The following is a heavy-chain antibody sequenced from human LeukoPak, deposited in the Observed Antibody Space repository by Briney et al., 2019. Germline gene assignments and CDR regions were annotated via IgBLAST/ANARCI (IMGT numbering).Heavy chain of an antibody. Sequence: GASVKVSCKASGGTFSSYAISWVRQAPGQGPEWMGGIIPIFGTANYAQKFQGRVTITADESTSTAYMELSSLRSEDTAVYYCARDTSGYGGYFDYWGQGTLVTVSS. CDR1: GGTFSSYA. CDR2: IIPIFGTA. J-gene: IGHJ4*02. CDR3: ARDTSGYGGYFDY. D-gene: IGHD5-12*01. V-gene: IGHV1-69*01.